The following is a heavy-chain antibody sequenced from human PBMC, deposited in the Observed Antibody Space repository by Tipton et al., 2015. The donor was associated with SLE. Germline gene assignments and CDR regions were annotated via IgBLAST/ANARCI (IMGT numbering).Heavy chain of an antibody. D-gene: IGHD3-3*01. J-gene: IGHJ6*02. CDR3: ARYRNWSGPYYGMDV. CDR1: GYTFTSYG. Sequence: QSGAEVKKPGASVKVSCKASGYTFTSYGISWVRQAPGQGLEWMGWISAYNGNTNYAQKLQGRVTMTTDTSTSTAYVELRSLRSDDTAVYYCARYRNWSGPYYGMDVWGQGTTVTVSS. CDR2: ISAYNGNT. V-gene: IGHV1-18*01.